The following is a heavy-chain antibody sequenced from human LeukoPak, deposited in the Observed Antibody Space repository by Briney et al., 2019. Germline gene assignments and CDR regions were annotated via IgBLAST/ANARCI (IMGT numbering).Heavy chain of an antibody. CDR1: GGTFSSYA. V-gene: IGHV1-69*06. CDR3: ASSSSSWSQYYFDY. D-gene: IGHD6-13*01. Sequence: SVKVSCKASGGTFSSYAISWVRQAPGQGLEWMEGIIPIFGTANYAQKFQGRVTITADKSTSTAYMELSSLRSEDTAVYYCASSSSSWSQYYFDYWGQGTLVTVYS. CDR2: IIPIFGTA. J-gene: IGHJ4*02.